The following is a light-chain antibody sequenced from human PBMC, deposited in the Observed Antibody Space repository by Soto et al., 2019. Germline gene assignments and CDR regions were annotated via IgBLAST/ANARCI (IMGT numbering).Light chain of an antibody. CDR2: EVN. Sequence: QAVLTQPASVSGSPGQSSTISCTGTSNDVGGYNLVSWFQQHPGKAPKLMISEVNKRPSGVSNRFSGSKSANTASLTISGLQAEDEADYYCCSHVGGSSPQWVFGGGTKLTVL. V-gene: IGLV2-23*02. J-gene: IGLJ3*02. CDR1: SNDVGGYNL. CDR3: CSHVGGSSPQWV.